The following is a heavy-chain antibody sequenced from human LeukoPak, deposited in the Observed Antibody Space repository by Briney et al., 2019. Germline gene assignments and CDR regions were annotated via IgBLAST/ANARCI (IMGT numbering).Heavy chain of an antibody. V-gene: IGHV1-2*06. D-gene: IGHD2-2*01. Sequence: KPGASVKVSCKASGYTFTGYYMHWVRQAPGQGLEWMGRINPNSDGTNYAQKFQGRVTITADKSTSTAYMELSSLRSEDTAVYYCASPRALYCSSTSCQTANGAFDIWGQGTMVTVSS. J-gene: IGHJ3*02. CDR2: INPNSDGT. CDR1: GYTFTGYY. CDR3: ASPRALYCSSTSCQTANGAFDI.